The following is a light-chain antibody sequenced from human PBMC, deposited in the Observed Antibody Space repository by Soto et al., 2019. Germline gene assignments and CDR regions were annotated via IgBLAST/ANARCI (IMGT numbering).Light chain of an antibody. CDR2: DVS. V-gene: IGKV3-11*01. Sequence: EIVLTQSPATLSLSPGERATLSCRASQSVGTYLVWYQHKPGQAPRLLIHDVSNRATGIPARFSGSGSGTDFTLTISSLEPEDFAVYYCHQRRDWPRTFGQGTKVEIK. CDR3: HQRRDWPRT. CDR1: QSVGTY. J-gene: IGKJ1*01.